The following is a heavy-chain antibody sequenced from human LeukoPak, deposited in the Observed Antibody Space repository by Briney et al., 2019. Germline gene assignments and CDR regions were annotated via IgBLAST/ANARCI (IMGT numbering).Heavy chain of an antibody. CDR1: GFTVSSNY. CDR3: AGIQLWSPFDY. Sequence: GGSLRLSCAASGFTVSSNYMSWVRQAPEKVLEWVSVIYSGGSTYYADSVKGRFTISRDNSKNTLYLQMNSLRAEDTAVYYCAGIQLWSPFDYWGQGTLVTVSS. J-gene: IGHJ4*02. V-gene: IGHV3-66*01. CDR2: IYSGGST. D-gene: IGHD5-18*01.